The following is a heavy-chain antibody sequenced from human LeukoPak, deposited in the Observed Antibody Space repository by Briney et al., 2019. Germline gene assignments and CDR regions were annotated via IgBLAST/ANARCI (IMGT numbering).Heavy chain of an antibody. Sequence: PGGSLRLSCAASGFTFSSYSTNWVRQAPGKGLAWVSSISSSSSYIYYADSVKGRFTISRDNAKNSLYLQMNSLRAEDAAVYYCARDDRDMTTVTTLDYWGQGTLVTVSS. CDR1: GFTFSSYS. CDR2: ISSSSSYI. CDR3: ARDDRDMTTVTTLDY. V-gene: IGHV3-21*01. J-gene: IGHJ4*02. D-gene: IGHD4-11*01.